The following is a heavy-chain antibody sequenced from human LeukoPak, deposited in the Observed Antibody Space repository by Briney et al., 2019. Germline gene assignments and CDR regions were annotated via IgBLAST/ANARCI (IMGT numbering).Heavy chain of an antibody. V-gene: IGHV3-30*03. CDR2: ISFDGNNK. Sequence: GRSLRLSGAASGFTFSNYGMHWVRQAPGKGLEWVAVISFDGNNKYYADSVKGRFTISRDNSKNTLFLQMNSLRAEDTAVYYCAGGWYYFDYWGQGTLVTVSS. D-gene: IGHD2-15*01. CDR3: AGGWYYFDY. CDR1: GFTFSNYG. J-gene: IGHJ4*02.